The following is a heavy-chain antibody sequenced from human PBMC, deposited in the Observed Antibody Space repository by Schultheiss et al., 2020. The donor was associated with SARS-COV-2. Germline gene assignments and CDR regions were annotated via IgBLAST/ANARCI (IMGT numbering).Heavy chain of an antibody. V-gene: IGHV1-2*02. CDR2: INPNSGGT. CDR3: ARDSEFRHFWST. D-gene: IGHD3-3*02. CDR1: GYTFTGYY. J-gene: IGHJ5*02. Sequence: ASVKVSCKASGYTFTGYYMHWVRQAPGQGLEWMGWINPNSGGTNYAQKFQGRVTMTRDTSISTAYMELSRLRSDDTAVYYCARDSEFRHFWSTWGQGTLVTVSS.